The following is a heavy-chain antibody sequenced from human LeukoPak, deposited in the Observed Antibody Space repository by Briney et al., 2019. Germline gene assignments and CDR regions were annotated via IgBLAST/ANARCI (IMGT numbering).Heavy chain of an antibody. D-gene: IGHD3-22*01. Sequence: GESLKISCKGSGYSFTSYWIGWVRQMPGKGLEWMGIIYPGDSDTRCSPSFQGQVTISADKSISTAYLQWCSLKASDTAMYYCARHLAYYDSSGYQSVGFDYWGQGTLVTVSS. V-gene: IGHV5-51*01. CDR2: IYPGDSDT. CDR3: ARHLAYYDSSGYQSVGFDY. CDR1: GYSFTSYW. J-gene: IGHJ4*02.